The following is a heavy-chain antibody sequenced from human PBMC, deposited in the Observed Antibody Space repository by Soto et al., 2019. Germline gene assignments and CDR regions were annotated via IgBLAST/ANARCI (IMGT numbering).Heavy chain of an antibody. D-gene: IGHD3-22*01. J-gene: IGHJ4*02. CDR3: ARVRHYYDSSGYLRY. CDR2: ISAYNGNT. Sequence: ASVKVSCKASGYTFTSYGISWVRQAPGQGLEWMGWISAYNGNTNYAQKLQGRVTMTTDTSTSTAYTELRSLRSDDTAVYYCARVRHYYDSSGYLRYWGQGTPVTVSS. CDR1: GYTFTSYG. V-gene: IGHV1-18*01.